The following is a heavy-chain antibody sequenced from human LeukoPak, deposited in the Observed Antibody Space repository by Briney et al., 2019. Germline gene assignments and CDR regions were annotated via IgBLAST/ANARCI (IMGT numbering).Heavy chain of an antibody. V-gene: IGHV1-2*02. CDR3: ARDYYDSSGFGAFDI. CDR1: GYTFTAYY. D-gene: IGHD3-22*01. CDR2: INPNSGGT. Sequence: ASVNVSCKASGYTFTAYYMHWVRPAPGQGLEWMGWINPNSGGTNYAQKFQGRVTMTRDTSISTAYMELSRLRSDDTAVYYCARDYYDSSGFGAFDIWGPGTMVTVSS. J-gene: IGHJ3*02.